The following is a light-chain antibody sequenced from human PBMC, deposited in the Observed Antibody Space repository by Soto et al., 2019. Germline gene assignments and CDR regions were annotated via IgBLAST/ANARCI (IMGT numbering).Light chain of an antibody. CDR3: CSYAGSYTWV. CDR2: DVN. J-gene: IGLJ3*02. Sequence: QSALTQPRSVSGSPGQSVTISCTGTSSDVGVYNYVSWYQQHPGKAPKLMIYDVNKWPSGVPDRFSGSKSGNTASLTISGLRAEDESDYYCCSYAGSYTWVFGGGTKLTVL. CDR1: SSDVGVYNY. V-gene: IGLV2-11*01.